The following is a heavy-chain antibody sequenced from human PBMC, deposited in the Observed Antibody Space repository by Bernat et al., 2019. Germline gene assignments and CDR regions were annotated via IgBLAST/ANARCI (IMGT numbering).Heavy chain of an antibody. CDR2: ISYDGSNK. J-gene: IGHJ4*02. Sequence: QVQVVESGGGVVQPGRSLRLSCTASGFTLNDFAMYWVRQAPGKGLEWVAFISYDGSNKYYADSVKGRFAISRDISKRPLYLQMDSLRVEDTAVYYCAREGKYRSTWYPLDYWGQGTLVTVSS. CDR3: AREGKYRSTWYPLDY. CDR1: GFTLNDFA. D-gene: IGHD6-13*01. V-gene: IGHV3-30*09.